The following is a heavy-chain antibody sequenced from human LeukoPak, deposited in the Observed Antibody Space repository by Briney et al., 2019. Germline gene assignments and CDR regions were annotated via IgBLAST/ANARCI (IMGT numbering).Heavy chain of an antibody. Sequence: GGSLRLSCVASGFTFSTYWVTWVRQAPGKGLEWVANIRQDEREKYYVDSVKGRFTISRDNAKNSQYLQMNSLRAEDTAVYYCATDYRGYFDYWGQGILVIVSS. V-gene: IGHV3-7*01. CDR1: GFTFSTYW. J-gene: IGHJ4*02. D-gene: IGHD1-26*01. CDR2: IRQDEREK. CDR3: ATDYRGYFDY.